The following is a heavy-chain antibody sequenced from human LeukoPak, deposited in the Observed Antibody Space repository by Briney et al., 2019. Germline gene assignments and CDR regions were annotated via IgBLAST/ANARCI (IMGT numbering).Heavy chain of an antibody. CDR1: GFTFSSYSMN. Sequence: PGGSLRLSCAASGFTFSSYSMNWVRQAPGKGLEWIGSIYYSGSTYYNPSLKSRVTISVDTSKNQFSLKLSSVTAADTAVYYCARRTYYDILTGYYRATYFDYWGQGTLVTVSS. CDR3: ARRTYYDILTGYYRATYFDY. CDR2: IYYSGST. J-gene: IGHJ4*02. D-gene: IGHD3-9*01. V-gene: IGHV4-39*01.